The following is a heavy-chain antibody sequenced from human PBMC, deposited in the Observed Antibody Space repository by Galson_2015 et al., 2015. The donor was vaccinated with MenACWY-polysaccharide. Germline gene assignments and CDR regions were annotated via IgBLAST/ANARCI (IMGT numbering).Heavy chain of an antibody. CDR1: HDSITSSY. CDR2: IHATGST. V-gene: IGHV4-4*07. CDR3: ARRSLDNWYFDL. Sequence: LSLTCTVSHDSITSSYWSWIRQSAAKGLEYLGRIHATGSTAYNPSFRSRVAMSVDLPRNQLSLRLVSVTASDTAIYYCARRSLDNWYFDLWGRGTLVIVSS. J-gene: IGHJ2*01. D-gene: IGHD1-1*01.